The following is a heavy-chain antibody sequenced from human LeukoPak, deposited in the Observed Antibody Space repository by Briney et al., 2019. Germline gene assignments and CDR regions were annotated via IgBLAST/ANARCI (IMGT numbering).Heavy chain of an antibody. CDR2: IYTSGST. D-gene: IGHD5-12*01. CDR3: ARLSGYDWESFYDY. V-gene: IGHV4-4*07. CDR1: GGSISSYY. Sequence: SETLSLTCTVSGGSISSYYWSWIRQPAGKGLEWIGRIYTSGSTNYNPSLKSRVTMSVDTSKNQISLKLSSVTAADTAVYYCARLSGYDWESFYDYWGQGTLVTVSS. J-gene: IGHJ4*02.